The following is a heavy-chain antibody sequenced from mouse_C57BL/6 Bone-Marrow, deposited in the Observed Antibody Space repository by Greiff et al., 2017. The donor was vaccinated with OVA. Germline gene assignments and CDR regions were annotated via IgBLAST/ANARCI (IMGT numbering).Heavy chain of an antibody. D-gene: IGHD3-1*01. CDR3: ARDRRGSLYYFDY. CDR1: GYTFTSYW. Sequence: QVQLQQPGTELVKPGASVKLSCKASGYTFTSYWMHWVKQRPGQGLEWIGYINPSSGYTKYNQKFKDKATLTADKSSSTAYMQLSSLTYEDSAVYYCARDRRGSLYYFDYWGQGTTLTVSS. V-gene: IGHV1-7*01. J-gene: IGHJ2*01. CDR2: INPSSGYT.